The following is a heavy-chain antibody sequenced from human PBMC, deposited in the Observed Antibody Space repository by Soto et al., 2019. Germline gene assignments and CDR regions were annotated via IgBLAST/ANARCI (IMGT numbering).Heavy chain of an antibody. Sequence: SCKASGYTFTGYYIHWVRQAPGQRLEWMGWINAANGDTKYSPKFQGRVTITRDTSASTAYMELSSLRSEDTAVYYCVRRHVSATGIDWFDPWGQGTLVTVSS. CDR1: GYTFTGYY. CDR3: VRRHVSATGIDWFDP. J-gene: IGHJ5*02. CDR2: INAANGDT. V-gene: IGHV1-3*01. D-gene: IGHD6-13*01.